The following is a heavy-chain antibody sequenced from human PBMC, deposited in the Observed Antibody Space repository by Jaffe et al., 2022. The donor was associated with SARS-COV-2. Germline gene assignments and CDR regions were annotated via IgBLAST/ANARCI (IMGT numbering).Heavy chain of an antibody. CDR1: GFTFSSYW. Sequence: EVQLVESGGDLVQPGGSLRLSCAASGFTFSSYWMSWVRQAPGKGLEWVANIKQDGSEKYYVDSVKGRFTISRDNAKNSLFLQMKSLRAEDTAVYYCARDRWDRYSRDRYSSSWYFYGMDVWGQGTTVTVSS. J-gene: IGHJ6*02. D-gene: IGHD6-13*01. V-gene: IGHV3-7*03. CDR3: ARDRWDRYSRDRYSSSWYFYGMDV. CDR2: IKQDGSEK.